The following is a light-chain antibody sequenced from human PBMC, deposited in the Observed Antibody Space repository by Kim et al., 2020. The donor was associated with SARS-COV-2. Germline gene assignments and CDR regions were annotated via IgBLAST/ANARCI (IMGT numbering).Light chain of an antibody. CDR1: QGIGSY. CDR2: AAS. J-gene: IGKJ5*01. CDR3: QQLEYYPIT. Sequence: QLTQSPSSLSAFVGDRVTITCRASQGIGSYLAWYQQKPGKAPKLLIYAASTLQSGVPSRFSGSGSETDFTLTITSLQPEDFATYYCQQLEYYPITFGQGTRLEIK. V-gene: IGKV1-9*01.